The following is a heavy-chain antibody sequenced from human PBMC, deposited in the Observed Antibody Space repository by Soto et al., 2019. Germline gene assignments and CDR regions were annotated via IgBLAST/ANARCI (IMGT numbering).Heavy chain of an antibody. D-gene: IGHD2-2*01. CDR1: GGSISSGGYY. J-gene: IGHJ5*02. V-gene: IGHV4-31*03. Sequence: QVQLQESGPGLVKPSQTLSLTCTVSGGSISSGGYYWSWIRQHPRKGLEWIGYIYYSGSTYYNPSLKSRVTISLDTSKNQFSLKLSSVTAADTAVYYCARDRCSSTSCQYETAYNWFDPWGQGTLVTVSS. CDR2: IYYSGST. CDR3: ARDRCSSTSCQYETAYNWFDP.